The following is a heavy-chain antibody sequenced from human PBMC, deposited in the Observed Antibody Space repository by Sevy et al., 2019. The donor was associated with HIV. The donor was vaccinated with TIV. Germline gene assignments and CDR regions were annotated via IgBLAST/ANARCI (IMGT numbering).Heavy chain of an antibody. Sequence: ASVKVSCEASGYTFTSYGIIWVRQAPGQGLEWMGWISAYNGNTNYAQRLQGRVTMTTDTSTSTAYMELTSLRSDDTGVYYCARGPRKYYDSSGYYYPPSYWGQGTLVTVSS. CDR2: ISAYNGNT. J-gene: IGHJ4*02. CDR3: ARGPRKYYDSSGYYYPPSY. V-gene: IGHV1-18*01. CDR1: GYTFTSYG. D-gene: IGHD3-22*01.